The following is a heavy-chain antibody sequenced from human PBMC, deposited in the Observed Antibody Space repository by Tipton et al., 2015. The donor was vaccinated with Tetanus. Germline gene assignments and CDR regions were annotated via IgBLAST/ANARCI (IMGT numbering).Heavy chain of an antibody. J-gene: IGHJ4*02. V-gene: IGHV3-23*01. CDR1: GFTFSSYW. Sequence: GSLRLSCAASGFTFSSYWMSWVRQAPGKRLEWVSAISDSGTAGDSTTYYADSVKGRFTVSRDNSKNTLYLQMNSLRAEDTAVYYCAKELERPHSLFDYWGQGTLVTVSS. CDR3: AKELERPHSLFDY. CDR2: ISDSGTAGDSTT. D-gene: IGHD3-3*01.